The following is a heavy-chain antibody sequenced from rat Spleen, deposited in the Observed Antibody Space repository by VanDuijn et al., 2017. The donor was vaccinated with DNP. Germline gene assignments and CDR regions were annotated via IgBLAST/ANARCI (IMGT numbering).Heavy chain of an antibody. J-gene: IGHJ2*01. CDR3: TRQRYGNYFDY. D-gene: IGHD1-11*01. CDR1: GFSFSDYA. Sequence: EVQLVESGGGLVQPGNSLKLSCAASGFSFSDYAMAWVRQSPKKGLEWVATIIYDAGSTYYRDSVKGRFTISRDNAKTTLYLQMDSLRSEDTATYYCTRQRYGNYFDYWGQGVMVTVSS. CDR2: IIYDAGST. V-gene: IGHV5-17*01.